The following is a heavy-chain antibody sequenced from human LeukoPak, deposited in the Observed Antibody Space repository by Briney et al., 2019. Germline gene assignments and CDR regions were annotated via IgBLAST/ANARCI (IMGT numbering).Heavy chain of an antibody. D-gene: IGHD5-18*01. CDR1: GYSFTSYW. V-gene: IGHV5-10-1*01. Sequence: GESLKISCKGSGYSFTSYWISWVRQMPGKGLEWMGRIDPSDSYTNYSPSFQGHVTTSADKSISTAYLQWSSLKASDTAMYYCARYEGYSYDSDYWGQGTLVTVSS. CDR3: ARYEGYSYDSDY. J-gene: IGHJ4*02. CDR2: IDPSDSYT.